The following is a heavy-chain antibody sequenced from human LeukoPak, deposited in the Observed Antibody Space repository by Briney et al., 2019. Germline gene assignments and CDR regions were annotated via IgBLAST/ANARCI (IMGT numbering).Heavy chain of an antibody. V-gene: IGHV3-7*01. CDR3: ATDRGWRTSGYYLYYFEY. J-gene: IGHJ4*02. Sequence: PGGSLRLSCVASGFTLNIYWMNWVRQAPGKGLEWVASIKHDGSEKYYVDSVRGRFTISRDNTKNLLYLQMSSLRAEDTAVYYCATDRGWRTSGYYLYYFEYWGQGTLVTFSS. D-gene: IGHD3-3*01. CDR2: IKHDGSEK. CDR1: GFTLNIYW.